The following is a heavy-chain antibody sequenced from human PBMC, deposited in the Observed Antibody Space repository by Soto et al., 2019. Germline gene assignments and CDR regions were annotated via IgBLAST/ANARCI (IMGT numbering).Heavy chain of an antibody. J-gene: IGHJ6*02. CDR1: GFTFSSYA. Sequence: LRLSCAASGFTFSSYAMHWVRQAPGKGLEWVAVISYDGSSKYYADSVKGRFTISRDNSKNTLYLQMNSLRAEDTAVYYCARDGNYYDSSGYKYYYYYGMDVWGQGNTVTVSS. D-gene: IGHD3-22*01. V-gene: IGHV3-30*01. CDR2: ISYDGSSK. CDR3: ARDGNYYDSSGYKYYYYYGMDV.